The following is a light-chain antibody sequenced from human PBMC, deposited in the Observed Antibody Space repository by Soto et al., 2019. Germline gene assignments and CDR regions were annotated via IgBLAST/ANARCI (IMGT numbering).Light chain of an antibody. CDR2: DVS. CDR3: SSYTTRGTRV. V-gene: IGLV2-14*01. J-gene: IGLJ1*01. CDR1: SSDVGAYNY. Sequence: QSVLTQPASVSGSPGQSITISCTGTSSDVGAYNYVSWYQQHPGKAPKLIIYDVSNRPSGVSNRFSGSKSGNTASLTISGLQGEDETDYYCSSYTTRGTRVFGTGTKLTVL.